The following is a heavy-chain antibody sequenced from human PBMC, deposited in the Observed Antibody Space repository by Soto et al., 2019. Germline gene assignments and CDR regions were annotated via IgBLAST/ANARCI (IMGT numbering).Heavy chain of an antibody. Sequence: PSETLSLTCTVSGGSISSYYWSWIRQPPGKGLEWIGYIYYSGSTSYNPSLKSRDTISVDTSKNQFSLKLSSVTAADTAVYYYAMRDYGDYGGGDEYFQHWGQGTLVTVSS. CDR1: GGSISSYY. J-gene: IGHJ1*01. CDR2: IYYSGST. CDR3: AMRDYGDYGGGDEYFQH. D-gene: IGHD4-17*01. V-gene: IGHV4-59*08.